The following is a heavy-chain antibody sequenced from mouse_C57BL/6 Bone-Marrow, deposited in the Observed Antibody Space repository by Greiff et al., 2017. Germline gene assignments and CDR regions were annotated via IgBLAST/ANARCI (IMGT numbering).Heavy chain of an antibody. J-gene: IGHJ4*01. D-gene: IGHD1-1*01. CDR1: GFTFSDYG. Sequence: EVQRVESGGGLVKPGGSLKLSCAASGFTFSDYGMHWVRQAPEKGLEWVAYISSGSSTIYYADTVKGRFIISIDNAKNTLFLQMTSLRSEDTAMYYCAQGYYGSSYDAMDYWGQGTSVTVSS. CDR3: AQGYYGSSYDAMDY. V-gene: IGHV5-17*01. CDR2: ISSGSSTI.